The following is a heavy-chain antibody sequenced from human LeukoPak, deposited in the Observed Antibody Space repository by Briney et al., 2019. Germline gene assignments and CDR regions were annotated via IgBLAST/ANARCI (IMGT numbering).Heavy chain of an antibody. D-gene: IGHD3-22*01. Sequence: PGGSLRLSCAASGFSFSAYAMTWVRQAPGKGLEWVSAISGSGGSTYYADSVKGRFTISRDNSKNTLYLQMNSLRAEDTAVYYCAKDLRDYYDSSGYGPFDYWGQGTLVTVSS. CDR3: AKDLRDYYDSSGYGPFDY. CDR2: ISGSGGST. V-gene: IGHV3-23*01. J-gene: IGHJ4*02. CDR1: GFSFSAYA.